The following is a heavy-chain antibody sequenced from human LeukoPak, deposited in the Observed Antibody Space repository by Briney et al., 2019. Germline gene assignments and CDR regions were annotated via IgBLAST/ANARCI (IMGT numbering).Heavy chain of an antibody. J-gene: IGHJ4*02. D-gene: IGHD2-21*02. CDR3: ARVVARGDYYFDY. Sequence: PSETLSLTCTVSGGSISSGSYYWSWIRQPPGKGLEWIGYIYYSGSTNYNPSLKSRVTISVDTSKNQFSLKLSSVTAADTAVYYCARVVARGDYYFDYWGQGTLVTVSS. CDR2: IYYSGST. V-gene: IGHV4-61*01. CDR1: GGSISSGSYY.